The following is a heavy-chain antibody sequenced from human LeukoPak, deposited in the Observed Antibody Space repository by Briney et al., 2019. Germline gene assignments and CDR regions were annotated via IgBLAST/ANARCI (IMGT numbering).Heavy chain of an antibody. D-gene: IGHD6-6*01. V-gene: IGHV4-4*07. Sequence: SETLSLTCNVSGASINTYYWSWIRQSAGGGLEFIGRVYTSGSPDYNPSLKSRVAMSADTSKNQFSMKLRSVTAADTALYFCARVGGPVPAALEDAFDLWGQGILVTVSS. CDR1: GASINTYY. J-gene: IGHJ3*01. CDR2: VYTSGSP. CDR3: ARVGGPVPAALEDAFDL.